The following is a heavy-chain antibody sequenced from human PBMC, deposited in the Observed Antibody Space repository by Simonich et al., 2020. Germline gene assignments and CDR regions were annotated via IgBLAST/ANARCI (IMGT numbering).Heavy chain of an antibody. CDR1: GGSISSSSYY. D-gene: IGHD6-13*01. CDR3: ARHAGFAFDI. Sequence: QLQLQESGPGLVKPSETLSLTCTVSGGSISSSSYYGCWIRQPPGKGLEWIESIYYSGSTYYTPSPKSRSTISVDTSKIQFSLKLSSVTAADTAVYYCARHAGFAFDIWGQGTMVTVSS. V-gene: IGHV4-39*01. J-gene: IGHJ3*02. CDR2: IYYSGST.